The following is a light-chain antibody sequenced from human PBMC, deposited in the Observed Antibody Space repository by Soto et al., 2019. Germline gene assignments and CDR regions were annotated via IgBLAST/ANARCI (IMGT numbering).Light chain of an antibody. V-gene: IGKV1-33*01. CDR3: QQYNNLPRK. Sequence: DIQMTQSPSSLSASVGDRVTITCQASQDISNYLNWYQQKPGKPPKLLIYDASNLETGVPSRFSGSGSGTDFTFTINSLQPEDVATYYCQQYNNLPRKFGQGTKVEFK. CDR2: DAS. J-gene: IGKJ1*01. CDR1: QDISNY.